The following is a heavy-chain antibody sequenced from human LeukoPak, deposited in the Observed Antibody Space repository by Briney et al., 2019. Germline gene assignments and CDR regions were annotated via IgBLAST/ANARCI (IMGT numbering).Heavy chain of an antibody. Sequence: GGSLRLSCAASGFTFDDYGMSWVRQAPGKGLEWVSGFNWNGDITGYADSVKGRFTISRDNAKNSLYVQMNSLRVEDTALYYCARGGSVVPAAIDYYYYYYMDVWGKGTTVTVSS. CDR3: ARGGSVVPAAIDYYYYYYMDV. V-gene: IGHV3-20*04. CDR2: FNWNGDIT. CDR1: GFTFDDYG. D-gene: IGHD2-2*01. J-gene: IGHJ6*03.